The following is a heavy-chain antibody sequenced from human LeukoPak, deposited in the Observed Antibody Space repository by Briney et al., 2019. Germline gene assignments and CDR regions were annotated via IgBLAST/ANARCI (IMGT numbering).Heavy chain of an antibody. D-gene: IGHD3-10*01. V-gene: IGHV3-43*02. CDR3: AKDIEEGGSGSYYLFDY. CDR2: ISGDGGST. CDR1: GFTFDDYA. J-gene: IGHJ4*02. Sequence: GGSLRLSCAASGFTFDDYAMHWVRQAPGKGLEWVALISGDGGSTYYADSVKGRFTISRDNSKNSLYLQMNSLRTEDTAVYYCAKDIEEGGSGSYYLFDYWGQGTLVTVSS.